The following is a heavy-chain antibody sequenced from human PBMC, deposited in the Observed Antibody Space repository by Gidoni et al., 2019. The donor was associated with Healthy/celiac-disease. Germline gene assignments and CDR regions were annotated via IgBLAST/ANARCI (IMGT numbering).Heavy chain of an antibody. Sequence: EVQLVESGGGLVKPGGSLRLSCAASGFTSSSYSMNWVRQATGKGLEWVSSISSSSSYIYYADSVKGRFTISRDNAKNSLYLQMNSLRAEDTAVYYCARSPGRWLQFGAFDIWGQGTMVTVSS. J-gene: IGHJ3*02. V-gene: IGHV3-21*06. CDR1: GFTSSSYS. D-gene: IGHD5-12*01. CDR2: ISSSSSYI. CDR3: ARSPGRWLQFGAFDI.